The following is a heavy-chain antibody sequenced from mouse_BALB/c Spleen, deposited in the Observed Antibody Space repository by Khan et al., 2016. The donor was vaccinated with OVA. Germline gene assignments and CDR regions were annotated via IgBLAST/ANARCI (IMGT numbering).Heavy chain of an antibody. J-gene: IGHJ4*01. Sequence: LVESGPELKKPGETVKISCKASGYSFSNFGMNWVKEAPGKGLEWMGWINTYTGEPTYADDFKGRFTFSLDTSASTAYLQISNLTDDDTATYYCARPYYFSYSLAYWGQGTSVTVS. CDR3: ARPYYFSYSLAY. CDR2: INTYTGEP. V-gene: IGHV9-3-1*01. D-gene: IGHD2-12*01. CDR1: GYSFSNFG.